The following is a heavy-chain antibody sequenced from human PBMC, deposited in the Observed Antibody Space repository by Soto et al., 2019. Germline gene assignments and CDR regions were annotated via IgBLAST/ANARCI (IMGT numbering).Heavy chain of an antibody. J-gene: IGHJ4*02. CDR3: ARGRYGDY. CDR1: GYAFTTYG. V-gene: IGHV1-18*01. CDR2: ISAHNGNT. D-gene: IGHD1-1*01. Sequence: QVHRVQSGAEVKKPGASVKVSCQGSGYAFTTYGITWVRQAPGQGLEWMGWISAHNGNTNYAQKFQGRVTVTRDTSTSTAYMELRSLRYADRAVYYCARGRYGDYWGQGALVTVSS.